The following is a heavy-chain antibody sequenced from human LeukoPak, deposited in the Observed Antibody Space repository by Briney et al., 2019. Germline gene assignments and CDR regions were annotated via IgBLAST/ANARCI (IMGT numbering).Heavy chain of an antibody. CDR1: GGTFSSYT. Sequence: ASVKVSCKASGGTFSSYTTSWVRQAPGQGLEWMGRIIPILGIANYAQKFQGRVTITADKSTSTAYMELSSLRSEDAAVYYCARAYGSGIFQHWGQGTLVTVSS. J-gene: IGHJ1*01. CDR3: ARAYGSGIFQH. CDR2: IIPILGIA. V-gene: IGHV1-69*02. D-gene: IGHD3-10*01.